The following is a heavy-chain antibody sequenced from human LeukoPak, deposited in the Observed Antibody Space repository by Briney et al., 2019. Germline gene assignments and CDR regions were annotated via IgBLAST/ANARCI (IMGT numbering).Heavy chain of an antibody. Sequence: SETLSLTCTVSGGSISSYYWSWIRQPPGKGLEWIGYIYYSGSTNYNPSLKSRVTMSVDTSKNQFSLKLSSVTAADTAVYYCARDYSSSWYFQDEGNWFDPWGQGTLVTVSS. CDR2: IYYSGST. D-gene: IGHD6-13*01. CDR1: GGSISSYY. V-gene: IGHV4-59*12. CDR3: ARDYSSSWYFQDEGNWFDP. J-gene: IGHJ5*02.